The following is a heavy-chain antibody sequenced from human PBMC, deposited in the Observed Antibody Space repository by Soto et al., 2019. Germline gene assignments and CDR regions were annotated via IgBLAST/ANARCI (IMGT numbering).Heavy chain of an antibody. V-gene: IGHV3-30-3*01. D-gene: IGHD6-13*01. Sequence: GGSLRLSCAASGFPFSRSAVHWVRQPPGKGLEWVALISYDGINIFYAKSVKGRFTISRDNSKSTLYLQMNSLRPEDTAMYYCATDLAARYYFDNWGQGTLVTVSS. J-gene: IGHJ4*02. CDR3: ATDLAARYYFDN. CDR1: GFPFSRSA. CDR2: ISYDGINI.